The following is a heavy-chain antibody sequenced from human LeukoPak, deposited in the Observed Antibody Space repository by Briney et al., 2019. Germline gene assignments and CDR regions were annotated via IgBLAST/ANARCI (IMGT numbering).Heavy chain of an antibody. Sequence: ASVKVSCKASGYTFTGYYMHWVRQAPGQGLEGMGWINPNSGGTNYAQKLQGRVTMTRDTSSSTAYMELSRLRSDDTAVYYCARDLGHSSGWYGGAFDIWGQGTMVTVSS. J-gene: IGHJ3*02. CDR2: INPNSGGT. D-gene: IGHD6-19*01. CDR1: GYTFTGYY. CDR3: ARDLGHSSGWYGGAFDI. V-gene: IGHV1-2*02.